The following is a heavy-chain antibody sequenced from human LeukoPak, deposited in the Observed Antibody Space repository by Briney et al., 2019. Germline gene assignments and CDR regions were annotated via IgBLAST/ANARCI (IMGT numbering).Heavy chain of an antibody. Sequence: GGSLRLSCAASGFTFSSHSMNWVRQAPGKGLEWVANIKQDGSEKYYVDSVKGRFTISRDNAKNSLYLQMNSLRAEDTAVYYCARDSGYSYASDYWGQGTLVTVSS. V-gene: IGHV3-7*01. CDR1: GFTFSSHS. CDR2: IKQDGSEK. D-gene: IGHD5-18*01. J-gene: IGHJ4*02. CDR3: ARDSGYSYASDY.